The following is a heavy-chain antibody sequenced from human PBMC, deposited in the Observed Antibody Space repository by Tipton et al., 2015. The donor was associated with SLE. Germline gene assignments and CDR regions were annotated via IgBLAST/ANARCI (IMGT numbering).Heavy chain of an antibody. CDR3: AKDVRSGSSSD. V-gene: IGHV3-23*01. CDR2: ISGSGATT. CDR1: GFTFSSYA. J-gene: IGHJ4*02. D-gene: IGHD1-26*01. Sequence: SLRLSCAASGFTFSSYAMSWVRQAPGKGLKCVSTISGSGATTYYADSVKGRFTISRDNSKNTLYLQMNSLRAEDTAVYYCAKDVRSGSSSDWGQGTLVTVSS.